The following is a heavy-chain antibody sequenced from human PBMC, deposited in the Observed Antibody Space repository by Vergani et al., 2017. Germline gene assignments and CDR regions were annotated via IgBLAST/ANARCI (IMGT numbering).Heavy chain of an antibody. CDR3: ARDLRLLYNRFDP. CDR1: GFTFNQYG. D-gene: IGHD1-14*01. J-gene: IGHJ5*02. CDR2: TWYDGNNK. V-gene: IGHV3-33*01. Sequence: QVQLVESGGGVVQPGRSLRLFCAAFGFTFNQYGMHWVRQAPGKGLEWVAVTWYDGNNKQYADSVKGRFTISRDNSKSTMYLQMNSLRDEDTGVYYCARDLRLLYNRFDPWGQGTLVTVSS.